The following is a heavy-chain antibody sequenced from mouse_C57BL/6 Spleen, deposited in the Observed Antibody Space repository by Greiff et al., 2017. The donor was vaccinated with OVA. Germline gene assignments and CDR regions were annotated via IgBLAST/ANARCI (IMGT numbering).Heavy chain of an antibody. CDR3: ARLYYGSSYYAMDY. V-gene: IGHV5-17*01. CDR1: GFTFSDYG. J-gene: IGHJ4*01. D-gene: IGHD1-1*01. CDR2: ISSGSSTI. Sequence: EVQLVESGGGLVKPGGSLKLSCAASGFTFSDYGMHWVRQAPEKGLEWVAYISSGSSTIYYADTVKGRFTISRDNAKNTLFLQMTSLRSEDTAMYYCARLYYGSSYYAMDYWGQGTSVTVSS.